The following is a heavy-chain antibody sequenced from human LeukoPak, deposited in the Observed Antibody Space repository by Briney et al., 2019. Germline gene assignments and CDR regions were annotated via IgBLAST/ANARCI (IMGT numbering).Heavy chain of an antibody. Sequence: RSSETLSLTCTVAGGSISISRYYWGWIRQPPGKGLEWIGSIYYSGSTSYNPSLKSRVTISVDTSKNQFSLKLTSVTAADTAVYYCARHGHHGDHDYWGQGTLVTVSS. D-gene: IGHD2-21*02. CDR2: IYYSGST. V-gene: IGHV4-39*01. CDR1: GGSISISRYY. J-gene: IGHJ4*02. CDR3: ARHGHHGDHDY.